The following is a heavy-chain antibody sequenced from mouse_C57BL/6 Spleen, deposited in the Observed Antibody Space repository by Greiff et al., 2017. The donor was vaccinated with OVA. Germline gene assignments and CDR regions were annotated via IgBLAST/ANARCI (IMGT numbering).Heavy chain of an antibody. D-gene: IGHD2-4*01. CDR2: IDPSDSET. CDR1: GYTFTSYW. J-gene: IGHJ2*01. V-gene: IGHV1-52*01. CDR3: ARSYYDSLGY. Sequence: QVQLQQPGAELVRPGSSVKLSCKASGYTFTSYWMHWVKQRPIQGLEWIGNIDPSDSETHYNQKFKDKATLTVDKSSSTAYMQLSSLTSEDSAVYYCARSYYDSLGYWGQGTTLTVSS.